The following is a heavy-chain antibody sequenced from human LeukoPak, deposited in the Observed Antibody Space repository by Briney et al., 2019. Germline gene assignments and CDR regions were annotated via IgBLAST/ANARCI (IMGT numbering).Heavy chain of an antibody. CDR1: GGSISSSSYY. J-gene: IGHJ4*02. CDR2: IHYSGST. Sequence: PSETLSLTCTVSGGSISSSSYYWGWIRQPPGKGLEWIGSIHYSGSTYYNPSLKSRVTISVDTSKNQFSLKLSSVTAADTAVYYCARSGSFNPLYYWGQGTLVTVSS. V-gene: IGHV4-39*07. CDR3: ARSGSFNPLYY. D-gene: IGHD1-26*01.